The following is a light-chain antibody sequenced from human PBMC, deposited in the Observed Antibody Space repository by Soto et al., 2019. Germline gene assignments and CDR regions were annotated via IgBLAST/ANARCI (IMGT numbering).Light chain of an antibody. Sequence: QSALSQPASVSGSPGQSITISCTGTSNDVGGYKYVSWYQQHPGKAPKLIIYEVSNRPSGVSDRFSGSKSGNTASLTISGLQAEDEADYYCSSYTTTSTWLFGGGTKLTVL. CDR2: EVS. V-gene: IGLV2-14*01. CDR3: SSYTTTSTWL. J-gene: IGLJ3*02. CDR1: SNDVGGYKY.